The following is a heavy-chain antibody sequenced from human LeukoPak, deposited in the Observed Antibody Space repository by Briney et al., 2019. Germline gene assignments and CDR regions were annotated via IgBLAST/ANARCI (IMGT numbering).Heavy chain of an antibody. Sequence: GGSLRLSCAASGFTFSSYAMHWVRQAPGKGLEWVAVISYDGSNKYYADSVKGRFTISRDNSKNTLYLQMNSLRAEDTAVYYCARVRGYGDYLYDYWGQGTLVTVSS. CDR2: ISYDGSNK. J-gene: IGHJ4*02. D-gene: IGHD4-17*01. V-gene: IGHV3-30-3*01. CDR3: ARVRGYGDYLYDY. CDR1: GFTFSSYA.